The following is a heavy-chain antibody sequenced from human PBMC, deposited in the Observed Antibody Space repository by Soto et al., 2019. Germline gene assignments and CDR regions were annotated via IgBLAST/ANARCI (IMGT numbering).Heavy chain of an antibody. Sequence: SETLSLTCAVSGYSISSSNWWGWIRQPPGKGLEWIGYIYYSGSTYYNPSLKSRVTISVDTSKNQFSLKLSSVTAADTAVYYCARAGYSYGSNYYGMDVWGQGTTVTV. D-gene: IGHD5-18*01. V-gene: IGHV4-28*03. CDR3: ARAGYSYGSNYYGMDV. CDR2: IYYSGST. J-gene: IGHJ6*02. CDR1: GYSISSSNW.